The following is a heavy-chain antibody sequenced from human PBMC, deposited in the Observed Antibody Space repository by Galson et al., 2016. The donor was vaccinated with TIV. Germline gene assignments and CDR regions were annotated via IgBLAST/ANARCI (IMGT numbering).Heavy chain of an antibody. J-gene: IGHJ3*02. CDR2: ISSSSDYR. CDR1: GFIFRRYS. CDR3: ARDRDYYDSSSYSPDAFDM. D-gene: IGHD3-22*01. Sequence: SLRLSCAASGFIFRRYSMNWVRQAPGKGLEWVSTISSSSDYRFYADSVKGRFTIPRDNARNSLHLQINSLRVEDTAVYYCARDRDYYDSSSYSPDAFDMWGQGTMVTFSS. V-gene: IGHV3-21*01.